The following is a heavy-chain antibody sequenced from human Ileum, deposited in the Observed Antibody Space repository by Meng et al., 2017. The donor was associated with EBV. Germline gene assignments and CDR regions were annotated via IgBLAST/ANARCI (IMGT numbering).Heavy chain of an antibody. CDR2: IYYSGST. J-gene: IGHJ4*02. CDR1: GDSISSSNHW. V-gene: IGHV4-39*01. Sequence: QVQLQESGPGLVKPSEXLSLTCAVSGDSISSSNHWWGWIRQPPGKGLEWVGTIYYSGSTFYNPSLKSRVTISLDTSKNQFSLKVSSVTAAHTAVYYCARRYYGVPFDYWGQGTLVTVSS. D-gene: IGHD3-3*01. CDR3: ARRYYGVPFDY.